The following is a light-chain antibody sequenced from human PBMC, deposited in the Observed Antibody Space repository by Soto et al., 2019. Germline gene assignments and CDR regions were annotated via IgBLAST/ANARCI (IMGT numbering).Light chain of an antibody. V-gene: IGLV2-8*01. CDR3: SSYAGSNNVI. J-gene: IGLJ2*01. CDR1: SSDLGGYDY. Sequence: QSALTQPPSASGSPGHSVTISCTGTSSDLGGYDYVSWYQHHPGKAPKLMIYEVSKRPSGVPDRFSGSKSGNTASLTVSGLQAEDEADYYCSSYAGSNNVIFGGGTKLTVL. CDR2: EVS.